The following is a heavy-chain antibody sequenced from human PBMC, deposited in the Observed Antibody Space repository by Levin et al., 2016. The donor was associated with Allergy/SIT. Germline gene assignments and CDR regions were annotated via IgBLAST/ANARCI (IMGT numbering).Heavy chain of an antibody. CDR3: TRWLVVGGLSHGLDV. CDR1: GFTFISHA. CDR2: ISGSEVSTT. D-gene: IGHD2-15*01. V-gene: IGHV3-23*01. J-gene: IGHJ6*02. Sequence: GGSLRLSCVASGFTFISHAMSWVRHTPGRGLEWVSGISGSEVSTTYYADSVKGRFTVSRDNSKNTVYLHMNNLRVEDTAVYYCTRWLVVGGLSHGLDVWGRGTTVTVSS.